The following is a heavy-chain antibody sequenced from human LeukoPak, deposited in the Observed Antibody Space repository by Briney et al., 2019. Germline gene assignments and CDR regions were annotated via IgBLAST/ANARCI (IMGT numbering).Heavy chain of an antibody. D-gene: IGHD3-3*01. CDR2: IYPADSET. J-gene: IGHJ4*02. CDR1: GYAFASYW. V-gene: IGHV5-51*04. CDR3: ARFEVNYEDNRSFYYFDY. Sequence: GESLQISCRVSGYAFASYWIGWVRQVPGKGLEWMGIIYPADSETKSSPSFQGQVTFSADKPINTAYLQWSSLKASDTAMYYCARFEVNYEDNRSFYYFDYWGQGTLVTVSS.